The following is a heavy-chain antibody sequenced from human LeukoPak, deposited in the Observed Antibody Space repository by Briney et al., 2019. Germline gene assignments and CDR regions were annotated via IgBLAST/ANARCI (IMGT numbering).Heavy chain of an antibody. CDR2: INHSGST. CDR3: ARGFSYSSRLGY. V-gene: IGHV4-34*01. J-gene: IGHJ4*02. Sequence: SETLSLTCAVYGGSFSGYYWSWIRQPPGKGLEWIGEINHSGSTNYNPSLKSRVTISADTSKNQFSLKLSSVTAADTAVYYCARGFSYSSRLGYWGQGTLVTVSS. CDR1: GGSFSGYY. D-gene: IGHD6-13*01.